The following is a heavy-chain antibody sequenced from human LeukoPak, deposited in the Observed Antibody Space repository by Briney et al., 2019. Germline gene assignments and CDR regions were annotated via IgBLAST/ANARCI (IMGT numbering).Heavy chain of an antibody. CDR2: LNQDGRER. V-gene: IGHV3-7*02. D-gene: IGHD3-10*01. CDR3: AKCGSGSNFDY. CDR1: GFTFSSYW. Sequence: AGGSLRLSCAASGFTFSSYWMSWVRQTPGKGLEWVAHLNQDGRERYYVDSVKGRFTISRENAKNSLYLQMNSLRAEDTAVYYCAKCGSGSNFDYWGQGILVTVSS. J-gene: IGHJ4*02.